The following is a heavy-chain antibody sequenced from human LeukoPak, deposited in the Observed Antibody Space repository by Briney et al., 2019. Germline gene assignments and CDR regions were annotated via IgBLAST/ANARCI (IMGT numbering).Heavy chain of an antibody. V-gene: IGHV5-51*01. CDR2: IYPGDSDT. CDR3: ARVGCSSTSCYYYYYYMDV. CDR1: GYSFTSYW. J-gene: IGHJ6*03. D-gene: IGHD2-2*01. Sequence: GESLKISCKGSGYSFTSYWIGWVRQMPGKGLGWMGIIYPGDSDTRYSPSFQGQVTISADKSISTAYLQWSSLKASDTAMYYCARVGCSSTSCYYYYYYMDVWGKGTTVTVSS.